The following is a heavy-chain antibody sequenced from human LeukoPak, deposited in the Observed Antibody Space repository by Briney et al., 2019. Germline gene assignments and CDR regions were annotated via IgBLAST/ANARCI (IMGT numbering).Heavy chain of an antibody. D-gene: IGHD5-24*01. V-gene: IGHV3-23*01. J-gene: IGHJ4*02. CDR1: GFTFSSYA. CDR2: ICGSGGST. Sequence: GGSLRLSCAAPGFTFSSYAMSWVRQAPGKGLEGVSAICGSGGSTYYADSVKGRFTISRDNYNSMVYLHMTSLSIEDTALYYCARPSPPADGYNPSDYWGQGSLVIVSS. CDR3: ARPSPPADGYNPSDY.